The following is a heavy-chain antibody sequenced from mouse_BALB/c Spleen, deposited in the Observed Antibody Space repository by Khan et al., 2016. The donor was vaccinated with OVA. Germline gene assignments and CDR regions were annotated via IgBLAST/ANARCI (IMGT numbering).Heavy chain of an antibody. CDR1: GYSITSGYS. Sequence: EVQLQESGPDLVKPSQSLSLTCTVTGYSITSGYSWHWIRQFPGNKLEWMAYIHYSGSPDYIPSLKSRVSITRDTSQNRFFLPLNSVTTEDTATYYCARSGTTVVAYWYFDVWGAGTTVTVSS. V-gene: IGHV3-1*02. D-gene: IGHD1-1*01. CDR2: IHYSGSP. CDR3: ARSGTTVVAYWYFDV. J-gene: IGHJ1*01.